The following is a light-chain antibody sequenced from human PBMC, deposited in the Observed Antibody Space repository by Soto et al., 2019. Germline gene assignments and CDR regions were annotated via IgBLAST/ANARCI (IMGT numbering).Light chain of an antibody. CDR2: WAS. V-gene: IGKV4-1*01. CDR1: QSVLYSSNNKNY. J-gene: IGKJ2*01. Sequence: DIVMTQSPDSLAVSLGERATINCKSSQSVLYSSNNKNYLAWYQQKPGQPPKLLIYWASTRESGVPDRFSGSGSGTDFTLTINSLQAEDVAVYYCQQYSTLPHTFGQGTKLEVK. CDR3: QQYSTLPHT.